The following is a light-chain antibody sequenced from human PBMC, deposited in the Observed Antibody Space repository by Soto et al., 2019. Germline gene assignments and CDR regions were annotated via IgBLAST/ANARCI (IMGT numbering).Light chain of an antibody. CDR2: EAS. V-gene: IGKV1-5*03. J-gene: IGKJ1*01. CDR1: QFIRRW. Sequence: DIQMTQSPSTLSASVGDRVTITCRASQFIRRWLAWYQQKPGKAPNLLIYEASSLQSGVPSRFSGSGSGTEFTLTISSLQPDDFATYYCQQYNGESWTFGQGTEVEI. CDR3: QQYNGESWT.